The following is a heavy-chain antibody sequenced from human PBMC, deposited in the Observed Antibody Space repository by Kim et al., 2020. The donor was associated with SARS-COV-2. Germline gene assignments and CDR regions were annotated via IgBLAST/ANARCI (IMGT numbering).Heavy chain of an antibody. CDR3: ARVTPYYYDSSGYYVGGIDP. CDR2: IYYSGST. CDR1: GGSISSYY. D-gene: IGHD3-22*01. V-gene: IGHV4-59*13. J-gene: IGHJ5*02. Sequence: SETLSLTCTVSGGSISSYYWSWIRQPPGKGLEWIGYIYYSGSTNYNPSLKSRVTISVDTSKNQFSLKLSSVTAADTAVYYCARVTPYYYDSSGYYVGGIDPCGEGTLVTVSS.